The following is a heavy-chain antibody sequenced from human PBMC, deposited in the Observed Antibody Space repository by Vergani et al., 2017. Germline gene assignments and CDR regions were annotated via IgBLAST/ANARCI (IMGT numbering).Heavy chain of an antibody. CDR1: GASISSNSYY. V-gene: IGHV4-39*07. D-gene: IGHD6-19*01. CDR2: IRYSGPT. CDR3: ARGQTGYSRDWSTYFFCMDV. Sequence: QVQLQESGPGLVKSSETLSLTCTVSGASISSNSYYWGWVRQSPGNGLEWVGSIRYSGPTYYNPSLGGRVTMSIDKSKNHFSLTLTSVTAADSAFYFCARGQTGYSRDWSTYFFCMDVWGKGTTVTVSS. J-gene: IGHJ6*03.